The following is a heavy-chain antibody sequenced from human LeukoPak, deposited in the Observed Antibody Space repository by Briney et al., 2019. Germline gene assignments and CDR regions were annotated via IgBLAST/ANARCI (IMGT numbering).Heavy chain of an antibody. D-gene: IGHD6-13*01. CDR3: ARGRSSWYQVVRLGGTHNWFDP. J-gene: IGHJ5*02. CDR1: GGSFSGYY. V-gene: IGHV4-34*01. Sequence: SETLSLTCAVYGGSFSGYYWSWIRQPPGKGLEWIGETNHSGSTNYNPSLKSRVTISVDTSKNQFSLKLSSVTAADTAVYYCARGRSSWYQVVRLGGTHNWFDPWGQGTLVTVSS. CDR2: TNHSGST.